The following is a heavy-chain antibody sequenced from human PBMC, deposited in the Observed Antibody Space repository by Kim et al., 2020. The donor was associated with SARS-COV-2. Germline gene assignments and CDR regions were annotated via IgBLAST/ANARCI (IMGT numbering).Heavy chain of an antibody. CDR3: ARWELPHYGFDV. Sequence: GESLKISCKVSGYNFASYWIGWLRQMPGKGLECMGIIYPDDSETRYNPPFQGQVSISADKSISTAYLHLSSLKVSDSAVYYCARWELPHYGFDVWGQGTMVTVSS. J-gene: IGHJ3*01. D-gene: IGHD1-7*01. CDR1: GYNFASYW. CDR2: IYPDDSET. V-gene: IGHV5-51*01.